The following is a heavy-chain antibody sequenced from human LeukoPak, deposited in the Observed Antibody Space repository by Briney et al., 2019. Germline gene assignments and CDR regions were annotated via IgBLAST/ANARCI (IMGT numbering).Heavy chain of an antibody. CDR3: ARDGTVVVPAATRPYYYYYYMDV. Sequence: SETLSPTCTVSGGSISSYYWSWIRQPAGKGLEWIGRIYTSGSTNYNPSLKSRVTMSVDTSKNQFSLKLSSVTAADTAVYYCARDGTVVVPAATRPYYYYYYMDVWGKGTTVTVSS. CDR2: IYTSGST. D-gene: IGHD2-2*01. J-gene: IGHJ6*03. V-gene: IGHV4-4*07. CDR1: GGSISSYY.